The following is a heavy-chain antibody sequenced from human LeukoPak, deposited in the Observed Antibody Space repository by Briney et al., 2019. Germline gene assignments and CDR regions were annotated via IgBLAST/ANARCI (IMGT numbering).Heavy chain of an antibody. CDR1: GFTFSSYA. CDR2: ISYDGSNK. Sequence: GGSLRLSCAASGFTFSSYAMHWVRQAPGKGLEWVAVISYDGSNKYYADSVKGRFTISRDNSKNTLYLQMNSLRAEDTAVYYCARDGVPSGSYVGGFDYWGQGTLVTVSS. CDR3: ARDGVPSGSYVGGFDY. J-gene: IGHJ4*02. D-gene: IGHD1-26*01. V-gene: IGHV3-30-3*01.